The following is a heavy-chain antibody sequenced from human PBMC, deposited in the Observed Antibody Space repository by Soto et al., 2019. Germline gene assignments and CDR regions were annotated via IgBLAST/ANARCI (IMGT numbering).Heavy chain of an antibody. Sequence: GGSLRLSCAASGFTFSNFGMHWVRQAPGKGLEWVAVIWFDGSNKYYADSVKGRFTISRDNSKNTLYLQMNSLRAEDTAVYYCARDSDPNYDSLENWFDPWGQGTLVTVSS. V-gene: IGHV3-33*01. CDR2: IWFDGSNK. J-gene: IGHJ5*02. CDR1: GFTFSNFG. D-gene: IGHD3-3*01. CDR3: ARDSDPNYDSLENWFDP.